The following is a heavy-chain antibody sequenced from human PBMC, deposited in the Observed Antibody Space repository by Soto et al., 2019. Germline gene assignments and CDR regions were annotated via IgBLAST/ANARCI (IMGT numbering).Heavy chain of an antibody. D-gene: IGHD3-22*01. CDR2: IGTAGDT. Sequence: EVQLVESGGGLVQPGGSLRLSCAASGFTFSSYDMHWVRQATGKGLEWVSAIGTAGDTYYPGSVKGRFTISRENAKNSLYLQMNSLRAEDTAVYYCARDRYYYDNFRYYYYGIDVWGQGTTVTVSS. CDR3: ARDRYYYDNFRYYYYGIDV. V-gene: IGHV3-13*01. CDR1: GFTFSSYD. J-gene: IGHJ6*02.